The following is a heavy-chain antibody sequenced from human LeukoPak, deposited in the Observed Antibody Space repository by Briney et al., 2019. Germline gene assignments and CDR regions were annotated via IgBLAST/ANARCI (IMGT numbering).Heavy chain of an antibody. J-gene: IGHJ3*02. CDR1: GYSISSGYY. CDR2: VYHSGST. V-gene: IGHV4-38-2*02. D-gene: IGHD3-3*01. Sequence: PSETLSLTCIVSGYSISSGYYWGWIRQPPGKGLEWIGSVYHSGSTYYNPSLKSRVTISVDTSKNQFSLRLNSVTAADTAVYYCARERSGSEIFARSFDIWGQGTMVTVSS. CDR3: ARERSGSEIFARSFDI.